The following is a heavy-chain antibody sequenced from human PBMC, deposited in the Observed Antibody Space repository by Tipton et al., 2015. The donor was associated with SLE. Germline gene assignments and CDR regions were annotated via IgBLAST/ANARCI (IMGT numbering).Heavy chain of an antibody. CDR2: IYYIGST. Sequence: TLSLTCTVSGGSISSYYWSWIRQPPGKGLEWIGYIYYIGSTNYNPSLRSRVTISVDTSKNQFSLKLSSVTAADTAVYYCARAQRLVRWLDPWGQGTLVTVSS. CDR3: ARAQRLVRWLDP. D-gene: IGHD6-13*01. J-gene: IGHJ5*02. V-gene: IGHV4-59*01. CDR1: GGSISSYY.